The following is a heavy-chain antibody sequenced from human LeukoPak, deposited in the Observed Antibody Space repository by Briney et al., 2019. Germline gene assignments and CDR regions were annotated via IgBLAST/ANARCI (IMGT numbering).Heavy chain of an antibody. V-gene: IGHV1-2*02. CDR1: GYTFTGYY. CDR3: ARGERGYSYGFIGYYFDY. Sequence: ASVKVSCKASGYTFTGYYMHWVRQAPGQGLEWMRWINPNSGGTNYARKFQGRVTMTRDTSISTAYMELSRLRSDDTAVYYCARGERGYSYGFIGYYFDYWGQGTLVTVSS. D-gene: IGHD5-18*01. J-gene: IGHJ4*02. CDR2: INPNSGGT.